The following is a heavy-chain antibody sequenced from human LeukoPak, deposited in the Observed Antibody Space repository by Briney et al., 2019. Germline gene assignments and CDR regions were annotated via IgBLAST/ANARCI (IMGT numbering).Heavy chain of an antibody. CDR3: ARAGLIWFGELFAGYYFDY. V-gene: IGHV4-4*07. CDR2: IYTSGST. Sequence: KPSETLSLTCTVSGGSISSYYWSWIRQPAGKGLEWIGRIYTSGSTNYNPSLKSRVTMSVDTSKNQFSLKLSSVTAADTAVYYCARAGLIWFGELFAGYYFDYCGQGTLVTVSS. J-gene: IGHJ4*02. D-gene: IGHD3-10*01. CDR1: GGSISSYY.